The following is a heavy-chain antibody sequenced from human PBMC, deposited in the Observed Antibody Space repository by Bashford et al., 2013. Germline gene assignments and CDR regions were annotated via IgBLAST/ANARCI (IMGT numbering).Heavy chain of an antibody. CDR3: ARGFFISQGNWFDP. CDR1: GDSFSGYY. J-gene: IGHJ5*02. V-gene: IGHV4-4*07. CDR2: MHSNGDT. Sequence: SETLSLTCAVSGDSFSGYYWSWIRQPAGKGLEWIGRMHSNGDTNYNPSLKSRVAMSMDTSKNHFSLRLSSVTAADTAMYYCARGFFISQGNWFDPWGQGTLVTVSS. D-gene: IGHD3-10*01.